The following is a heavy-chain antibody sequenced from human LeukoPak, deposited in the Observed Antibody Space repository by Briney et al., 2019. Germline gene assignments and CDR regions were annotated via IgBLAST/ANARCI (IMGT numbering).Heavy chain of an antibody. D-gene: IGHD6-19*01. Sequence: PSETLSLTCTVSGGSISSYYWSWIRQPPGKGLEWIGYIYYSGSTNYKSSLKSRVTISVDTSKNQFSLKLSSVTAADTAVYYCARYRVAVAGSLDYWGQGTLVTVSS. J-gene: IGHJ4*02. CDR3: ARYRVAVAGSLDY. CDR1: GGSISSYY. CDR2: IYYSGST. V-gene: IGHV4-59*01.